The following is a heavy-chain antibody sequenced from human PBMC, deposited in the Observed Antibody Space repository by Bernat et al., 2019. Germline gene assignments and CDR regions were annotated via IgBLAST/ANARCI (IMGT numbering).Heavy chain of an antibody. CDR3: ARDVLGYCSGGSCSHVY. CDR1: GFTFSSYA. CDR2: ISYDGSNK. Sequence: QVQLVESGGGVVQPGRSLRLSCAASGFTFSSYAMHWVRQAPGTGLEWVAVISYDGSNKYYADSGKGRFTISRDNSKNTLYLQMNSLRAEDTAVYYCARDVLGYCSGGSCSHVYWGQGTLVTVSS. J-gene: IGHJ4*02. V-gene: IGHV3-30-3*01. D-gene: IGHD2-15*01.